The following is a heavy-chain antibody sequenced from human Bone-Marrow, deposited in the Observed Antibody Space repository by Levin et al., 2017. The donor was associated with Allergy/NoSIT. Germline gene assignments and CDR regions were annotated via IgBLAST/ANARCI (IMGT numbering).Heavy chain of an antibody. V-gene: IGHV4-39*01. CDR2: IYFSGSS. CDR1: GGSITNDGYY. D-gene: IGHD3-16*01. Sequence: PSETLSLTCTVSGGSITNDGYYWGWIRQPPGKQLEWIASIYFSGSSYYNPSLQSRVTISVDTSKTQFSLKLSSVTAEDTAVYYCVRPALKFGGWFDPWGQGILVTVSS. J-gene: IGHJ5*02. CDR3: VRPALKFGGWFDP.